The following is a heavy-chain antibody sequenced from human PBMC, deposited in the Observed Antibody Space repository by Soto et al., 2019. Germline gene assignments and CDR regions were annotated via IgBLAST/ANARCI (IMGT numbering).Heavy chain of an antibody. CDR2: IDPSGGGT. Sequence: QVQLVQSGAEAKKPGASVKVSCKASGYTFTNYYMHWVRQAPGQGLEWMGIIDPSGGGTSYAQKFQGRLTMTRDTSTSTVYMELSSLRSEDTAVYYCARDRVDCSGGNCWRSVVDTWGQGTLVTVYS. D-gene: IGHD2-15*01. CDR3: ARDRVDCSGGNCWRSVVDT. CDR1: GYTFTNYY. J-gene: IGHJ5*02. V-gene: IGHV1-46*01.